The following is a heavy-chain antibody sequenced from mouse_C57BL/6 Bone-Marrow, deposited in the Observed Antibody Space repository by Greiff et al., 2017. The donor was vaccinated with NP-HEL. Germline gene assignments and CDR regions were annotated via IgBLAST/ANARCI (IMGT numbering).Heavy chain of an antibody. Sequence: EVQLQESGPGLVKPSQSLSLTCSVTGYSITSGYYWNWIRQFPGNKLEWMGYISYDGSNNYNPSLKNRISITRDTSKNQFFLKLNSVTTEDTATYYCARGPLYYYGSSCSYWYFDVWGTGTTVTVSS. V-gene: IGHV3-6*01. CDR3: ARGPLYYYGSSCSYWYFDV. CDR2: ISYDGSN. CDR1: GYSITSGYY. J-gene: IGHJ1*03. D-gene: IGHD1-1*01.